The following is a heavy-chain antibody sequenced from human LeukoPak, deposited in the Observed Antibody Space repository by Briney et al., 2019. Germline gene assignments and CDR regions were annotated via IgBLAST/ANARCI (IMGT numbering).Heavy chain of an antibody. CDR3: ARVQRPKRWLQSRGLMDY. CDR2: IYYSGST. Sequence: SETLSLTCTVSGGSISSSSYYWGWIRQPPGKGLEWIGSIYYSGSTYYNPSLKSQVTISVDTSKNQFSLKLSSVTAADTAVYYCARVQRPKRWLQSRGLMDYWGQGTLVTVSS. D-gene: IGHD5-24*01. V-gene: IGHV4-39*01. CDR1: GGSISSSSYY. J-gene: IGHJ4*02.